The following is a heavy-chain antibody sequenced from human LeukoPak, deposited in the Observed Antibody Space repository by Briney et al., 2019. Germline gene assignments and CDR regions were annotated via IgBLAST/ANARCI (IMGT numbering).Heavy chain of an antibody. CDR1: GGSISSSSYY. V-gene: IGHV4-39*01. D-gene: IGHD3-10*01. CDR3: AGRFGELLNWFDP. CDR2: IYYTGST. Sequence: SETLSLTCTVSGGSISSSSYYWGWIRQPPGKGLEWIGSIYYTGSTYYNPSLKSRVTISVDTSKNQFSLKLNSVTAADTAVYYCAGRFGELLNWFDPWGQGTLVTVSS. J-gene: IGHJ5*02.